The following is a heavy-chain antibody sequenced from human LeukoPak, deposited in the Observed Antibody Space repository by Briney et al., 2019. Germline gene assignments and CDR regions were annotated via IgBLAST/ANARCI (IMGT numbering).Heavy chain of an antibody. D-gene: IGHD6-19*01. Sequence: SVKVSCKASGGTFSSYAISWVRQAPGQGLEWMGGIIPIFGTANYAQKFQGRVTITADESTSTAYMELSSLRSEDTAVYYCARNPLAVAGIGSYYYYGMDVWGQGTTVTVSS. CDR3: ARNPLAVAGIGSYYYYGMDV. J-gene: IGHJ6*02. V-gene: IGHV1-69*01. CDR2: IIPIFGTA. CDR1: GGTFSSYA.